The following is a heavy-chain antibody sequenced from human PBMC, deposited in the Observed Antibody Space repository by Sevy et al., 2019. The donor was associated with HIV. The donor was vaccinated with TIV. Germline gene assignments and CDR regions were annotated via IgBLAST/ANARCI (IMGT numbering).Heavy chain of an antibody. J-gene: IGHJ4*02. CDR2: ISGSGGNT. Sequence: GGSLRLSCAASGFNFSNYAMSWVRQATGKGLEWVSAISGSGGNTYYADSVKGRFTISRDNSKNTLSLQMNSLKAEDTAVYYCAKDGRYCSGGSCYSFFDFWGQGTLVTVSS. CDR3: AKDGRYCSGGSCYSFFDF. D-gene: IGHD2-15*01. CDR1: GFNFSNYA. V-gene: IGHV3-23*01.